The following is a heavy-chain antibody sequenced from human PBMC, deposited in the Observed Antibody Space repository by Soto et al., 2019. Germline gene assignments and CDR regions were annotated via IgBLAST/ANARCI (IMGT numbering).Heavy chain of an antibody. CDR1: GFTLSGVD. J-gene: IGHJ4*02. D-gene: IGHD6-6*01. V-gene: IGHV3-30*18. CDR3: AKGGWYTSSSRSDC. Sequence: QVQLVESGGGVVQPGTSLRLSCSASGFTLSGVDMHWVRQAPGKGLGRVAVMSYDGRNQYYADSVKGRFTVSRDSSKSTLYLQMNSLRTEDAAVYYCAKGGWYTSSSRSDCWGQGTLVTVSS. CDR2: MSYDGRNQ.